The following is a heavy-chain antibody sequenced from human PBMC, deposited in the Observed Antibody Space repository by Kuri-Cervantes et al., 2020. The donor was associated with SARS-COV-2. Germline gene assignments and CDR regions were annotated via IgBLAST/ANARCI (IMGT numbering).Heavy chain of an antibody. CDR1: GYTLTELS. CDR3: ATGIEMVTMVSFAFDI. CDR2: FDPEDGET. Sequence: ASVKVSCKVSGYTLTELSMHWVRQAPGKGLEWMGGFDPEDGETIYAQKFQGRVTMTEDTSTDTAYMELSSLRSEDTAVYYCATGIEMVTMVSFAFDIWGQGTMVTVSS. J-gene: IGHJ3*02. D-gene: IGHD3-10*01. V-gene: IGHV1-24*01.